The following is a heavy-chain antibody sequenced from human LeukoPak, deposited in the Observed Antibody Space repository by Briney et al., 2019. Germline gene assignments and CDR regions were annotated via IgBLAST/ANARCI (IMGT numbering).Heavy chain of an antibody. CDR3: ARDTVLRYFDS. V-gene: IGHV1-18*01. CDR1: GGTFSSYA. CDR2: ISAYNGNT. D-gene: IGHD3-9*01. J-gene: IGHJ4*02. Sequence: ASVKVSCKASGGTFSSYAISWVRQAPGQGLEWMGWISAYNGNTNYAQKLQGRVTMTTDTSTSTAYMELRSLRSDDTAVYYCARDTVLRYFDSWGQGTLVTVSS.